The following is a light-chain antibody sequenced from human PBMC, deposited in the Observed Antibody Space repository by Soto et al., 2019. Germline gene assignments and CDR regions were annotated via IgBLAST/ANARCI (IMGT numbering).Light chain of an antibody. Sequence: QSALTQPASVSGSPGQSITISCTGTSSDVGGYNYVSWYQQHPGKAPKLMIYEVSNRPSGVSNRFSGSKSGNTASLTISGLQAEAEADYYCRSYTSSSTRVFGGGTQLTVL. CDR2: EVS. CDR1: SSDVGGYNY. CDR3: RSYTSSSTRV. J-gene: IGLJ3*02. V-gene: IGLV2-14*01.